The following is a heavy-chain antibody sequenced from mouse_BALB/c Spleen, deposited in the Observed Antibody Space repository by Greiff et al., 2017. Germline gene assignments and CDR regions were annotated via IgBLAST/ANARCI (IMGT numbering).Heavy chain of an antibody. Sequence: VKLQESGPGLVAPSQSLSITCTASGFSLTSYGVHWVRQPPGKGLEWLGVIWAGGSTNYNSALMSRLSISKDNSNSQVFLKMNSLQTDDTAMYYCARDSTDYFDYWGQGTTLTVSS. V-gene: IGHV2-9*02. CDR3: ARDSTDYFDY. CDR2: IWAGGST. CDR1: GFSLTSYG. D-gene: IGHD1-1*01. J-gene: IGHJ2*01.